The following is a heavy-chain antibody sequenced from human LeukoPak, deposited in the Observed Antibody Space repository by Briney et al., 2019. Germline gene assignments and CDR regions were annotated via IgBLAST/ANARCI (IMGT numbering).Heavy chain of an antibody. CDR2: ISWNSGSI. J-gene: IGHJ5*02. V-gene: IGHV3-9*01. CDR1: GFTFDDYA. D-gene: IGHD6-13*01. Sequence: GGSLRLSCAASGFTFDDYAMHWVRQAPGKGLEWVSGISWNSGSIGYADSVKGRFTISRDNAKNSLYLQMNSLRAEDTALYYCARGIAPYSSSWYNWFDPWGQGTLVTVSS. CDR3: ARGIAPYSSSWYNWFDP.